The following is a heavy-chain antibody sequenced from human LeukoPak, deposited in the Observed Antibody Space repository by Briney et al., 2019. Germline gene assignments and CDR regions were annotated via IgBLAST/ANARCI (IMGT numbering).Heavy chain of an antibody. J-gene: IGHJ6*02. CDR3: ARDPRGWEDRVGYYYYGMDV. V-gene: IGHV1-46*01. CDR2: INPSGGST. D-gene: IGHD1-26*01. Sequence: ASVKVSCKASGYTFTSYYMHWVRQAPGQGLEWMGIINPSGGSTSYAQKFQGRVTMTRDTSTSTVYMELSSLRSEDTAVYYCARDPRGWEDRVGYYYYGMDVWGQGTTVTVSS. CDR1: GYTFTSYY.